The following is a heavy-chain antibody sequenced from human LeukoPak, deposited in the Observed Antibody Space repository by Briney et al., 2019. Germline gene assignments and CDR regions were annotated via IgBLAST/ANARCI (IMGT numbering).Heavy chain of an antibody. D-gene: IGHD3-10*01. J-gene: IGHJ4*02. Sequence: QSGRSLRLSCAASGFTFDDYAMHWVRQAPGKGLEWVSGISWNSGSIGYADSVKGRFTISRDNAKNSLYLQMNSLRAEDMALYYCAEDLVVRGVIISFGLDYWGQGTLVTVSS. V-gene: IGHV3-9*03. CDR1: GFTFDDYA. CDR3: AEDLVVRGVIISFGLDY. CDR2: ISWNSGSI.